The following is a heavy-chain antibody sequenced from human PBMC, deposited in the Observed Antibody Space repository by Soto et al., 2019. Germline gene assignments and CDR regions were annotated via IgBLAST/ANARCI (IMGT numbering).Heavy chain of an antibody. J-gene: IGHJ4*02. CDR3: ARVRLRGEDY. CDR2: INHSGST. V-gene: IGHV4-34*01. Sequence: QVQLQQWGAGLLKPSETLSLTCAVYGGSFSGYYWSWIRQPPGKGLEWIGEINHSGSTNYNPSLKSRVTISVDTSKNQFSLKLSSVTAADTAVYYCARVRLRGEDYWGQGTLVTVSS. CDR1: GGSFSGYY. D-gene: IGHD3-16*01.